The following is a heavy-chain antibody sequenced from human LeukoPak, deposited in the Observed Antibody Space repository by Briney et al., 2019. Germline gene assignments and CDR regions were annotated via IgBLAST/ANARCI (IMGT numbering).Heavy chain of an antibody. V-gene: IGHV3-66*01. CDR1: GFTVSSNY. CDR3: VPHGGYNAFDI. J-gene: IGHJ3*02. D-gene: IGHD3-22*01. Sequence: QPGGPLRLSCAASGFTVSSNYMSWVRQAPGKGLEWVSVIYSGGSTYYADSVKGRFTISRDNSKNTLYLQMNSLRAEDTAVYYCVPHGGYNAFDIWGQGTMVTVSS. CDR2: IYSGGST.